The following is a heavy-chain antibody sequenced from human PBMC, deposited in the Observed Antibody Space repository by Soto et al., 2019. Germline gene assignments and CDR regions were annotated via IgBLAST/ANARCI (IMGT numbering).Heavy chain of an antibody. CDR1: GFTFSSYA. D-gene: IGHD3-10*01. CDR2: ISYDGSNK. Sequence: GGSLRLSCAASGFTFSSYAMHWVRQAPGKGLEWVAVISYDGSNKYYADSVKGRFTISRDNSKNTLYLQMNSLRAEDTAVYYCARDFRGPIIEDANFDYWGQGTLVTVSS. J-gene: IGHJ4*02. V-gene: IGHV3-30-3*01. CDR3: ARDFRGPIIEDANFDY.